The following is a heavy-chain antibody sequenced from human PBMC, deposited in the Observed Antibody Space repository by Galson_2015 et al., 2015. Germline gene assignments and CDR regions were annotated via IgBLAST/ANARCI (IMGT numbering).Heavy chain of an antibody. CDR2: IVVGSGNT. CDR1: GFTFTSSA. Sequence: SVKVSCKASGFTFTSSAVQWVRQARGQRLEWIGWIVVGSGNTNYAQKFQERVTITRDMSTSTAYMELSSLRSEDTAVYYCAAGSCSSTSCYGVGYWGQGTLVTVSS. V-gene: IGHV1-58*01. D-gene: IGHD2-2*01. CDR3: AAGSCSSTSCYGVGY. J-gene: IGHJ4*02.